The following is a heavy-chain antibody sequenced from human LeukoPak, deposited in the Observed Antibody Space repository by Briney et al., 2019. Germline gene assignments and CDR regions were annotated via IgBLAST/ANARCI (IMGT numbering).Heavy chain of an antibody. V-gene: IGHV4-34*01. CDR2: INHSGST. CDR3: ARGGPLYSYYYYGMDV. J-gene: IGHJ6*02. D-gene: IGHD3-16*01. CDR1: GGSFSGYY. Sequence: PSETLSLTCAVYGGSFSGYYWSWIRQPPGKGLEWVGEINHSGSTNYNPSLKSRVTISVATSKNQFSLKLSSVTAADTAVYYCARGGPLYSYYYYGMDVWGQGTTVTVSS.